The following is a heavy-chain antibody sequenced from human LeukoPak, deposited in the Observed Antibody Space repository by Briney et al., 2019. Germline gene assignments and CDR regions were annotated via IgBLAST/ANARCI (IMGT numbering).Heavy chain of an antibody. V-gene: IGHV4-61*01. Sequence: PSETLSLTCAVSGGSVSSGSYYWSWIRQPPGKGLEWIGYIYYSGSTNYNPSLKSRVTISVDTSKNQFSLKLSSVTAADTAVYYCARDRSCGIAARCNWFDPWGQGTLVTVSS. CDR2: IYYSGST. J-gene: IGHJ5*02. CDR3: ARDRSCGIAARCNWFDP. D-gene: IGHD6-6*01. CDR1: GGSVSSGSYY.